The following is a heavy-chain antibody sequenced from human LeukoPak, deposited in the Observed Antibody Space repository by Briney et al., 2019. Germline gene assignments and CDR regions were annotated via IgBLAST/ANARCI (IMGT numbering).Heavy chain of an antibody. CDR2: ISGSGGST. D-gene: IGHD3-22*01. V-gene: IGHV3-23*01. CDR1: GFTFSSYA. J-gene: IGHJ3*02. CDR3: AKNYDSSGYYCLAFDI. Sequence: GGSLRLSCAASGFTFSSYAMSWVRQAPGKGLEWVSAISGSGGSTYYADSVKGRFTISRDNSKNTLYLQMNSLRAEDTAVYYCAKNYDSSGYYCLAFDIWGQGTMVTVSS.